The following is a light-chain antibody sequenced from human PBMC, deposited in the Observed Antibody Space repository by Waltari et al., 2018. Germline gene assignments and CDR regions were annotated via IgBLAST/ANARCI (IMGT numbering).Light chain of an antibody. CDR1: QSVGTY. CDR2: DAS. CDR3: QQRSNLTPHT. V-gene: IGKV3-11*01. Sequence: IVLTQSPATLSLSPGETATLSCRASQSVGTYLAWYQQKPGQAPRLLIYDASNRATGIPARFRGSGSGTDFTLTISSLEAEDFAVYYCQQRSNLTPHTFGQGARLEIK. J-gene: IGKJ2*01.